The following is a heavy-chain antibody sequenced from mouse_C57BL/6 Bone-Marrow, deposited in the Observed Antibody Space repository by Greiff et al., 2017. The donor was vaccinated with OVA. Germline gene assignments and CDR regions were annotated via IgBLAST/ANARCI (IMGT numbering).Heavy chain of an antibody. CDR2: IYPRSGNT. V-gene: IGHV1-81*01. CDR1: GYTFTSYG. CDR3: ARSQYWYFDV. J-gene: IGHJ1*03. Sequence: VQLQQSGAELARPGASVKLSCKASGYTFTSYGISWVKKRTGQGLEWIGEIYPRSGNTYYNEKFKGKATLTADKSSRTAYMELRSLTSEDSAVYFCARSQYWYFDVWGTGTTVTVSS.